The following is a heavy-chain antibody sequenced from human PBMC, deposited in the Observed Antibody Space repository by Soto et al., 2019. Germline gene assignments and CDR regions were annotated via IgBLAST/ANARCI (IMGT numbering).Heavy chain of an antibody. V-gene: IGHV3-33*01. CDR3: ARDIRSTYFDY. J-gene: IGHJ4*02. D-gene: IGHD2-21*01. Sequence: QVQLVESGGGVVQPGRSLGLSCAASGFTFSNYGMHWFRQAPGKGLEWVAVIYYDGSGKYYADSVKGRFTISRDNSKNTLDPQMNTLRAEDTAVYYCARDIRSTYFDYWGQGTLVTVSS. CDR1: GFTFSNYG. CDR2: IYYDGSGK.